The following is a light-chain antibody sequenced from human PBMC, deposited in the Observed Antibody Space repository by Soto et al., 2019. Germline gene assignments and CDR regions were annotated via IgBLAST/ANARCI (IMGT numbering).Light chain of an antibody. Sequence: EIVMTQSPATLSVSPGERVTLSCRASQSVSVNLAWYQRKPGQAPRLLIYAASTRATSIPARFSGSGSGTDFTLTISSLQSEDFAVYYCQQYHNWPPVTFGQGTRLEIK. J-gene: IGKJ5*01. CDR2: AAS. CDR1: QSVSVN. V-gene: IGKV3-15*01. CDR3: QQYHNWPPVT.